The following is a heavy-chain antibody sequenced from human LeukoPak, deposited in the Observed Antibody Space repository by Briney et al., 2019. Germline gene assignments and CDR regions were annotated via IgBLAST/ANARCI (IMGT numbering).Heavy chain of an antibody. J-gene: IGHJ5*02. D-gene: IGHD3-22*01. Sequence: GGSLRLSCAASGFTVGSNYMSWVRQAPGKGLEWVSVIYNGDTTFYADSVKGRFTISRDNSKNTLYLQMGSLRAEDKAVYYCARVVFDSSGYYYWFDPWGQGTLVTVSS. CDR3: ARVVFDSSGYYYWFDP. V-gene: IGHV3-53*05. CDR2: IYNGDTT. CDR1: GFTVGSNY.